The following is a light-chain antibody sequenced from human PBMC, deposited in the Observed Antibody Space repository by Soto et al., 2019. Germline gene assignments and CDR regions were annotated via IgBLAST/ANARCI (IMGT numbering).Light chain of an antibody. CDR2: AAS. Sequence: LTQSPGTLSLSPGERATLSCRASQTMRSSHLAWYQQKPGKAPKLLIYAASTLQSGVPSRFSGSGSGTDFTLTISSLQPEDFATYYCQQLNSYPYTFGQGTKLEIK. V-gene: IGKV1-9*01. J-gene: IGKJ2*01. CDR1: QTMRSSH. CDR3: QQLNSYPYT.